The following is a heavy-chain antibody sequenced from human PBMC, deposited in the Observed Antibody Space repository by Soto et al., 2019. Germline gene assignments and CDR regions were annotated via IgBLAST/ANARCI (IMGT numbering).Heavy chain of an antibody. J-gene: IGHJ6*02. CDR3: ARDGTSSSYYYYYYGMDV. CDR1: GYTFTGYY. V-gene: IGHV1-2*04. CDR2: INPNSGGT. Sequence: QVQLVQSGAEVKKPGASVKVSCKASGYTFTGYYMHWVRQAPGQGLEWMGWINPNSGGTNYAQKFQGWVTMTRDTSISTAYMELRRLRSDDTAVYYCARDGTSSSYYYYYYGMDVWGQGTTVTVSS. D-gene: IGHD6-6*01.